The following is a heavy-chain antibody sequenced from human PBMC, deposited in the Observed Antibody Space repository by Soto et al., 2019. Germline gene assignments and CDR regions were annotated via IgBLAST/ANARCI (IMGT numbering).Heavy chain of an antibody. Sequence: QVQLVESGGGVVQPGRSLRLSCAASGFTFSSYGMHWVRQAPGKGLEWVAVIWYDGSNKYYADSVKGRFTISRDNSTHTLYLQMNSLRAEDTAVYYCARDCAGYSSGWYQRGRVDYWGQGTLVTVSS. V-gene: IGHV3-33*01. J-gene: IGHJ4*02. D-gene: IGHD6-19*01. CDR3: ARDCAGYSSGWYQRGRVDY. CDR2: IWYDGSNK. CDR1: GFTFSSYG.